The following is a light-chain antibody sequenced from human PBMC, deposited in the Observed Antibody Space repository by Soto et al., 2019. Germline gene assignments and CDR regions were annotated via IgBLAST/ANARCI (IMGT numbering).Light chain of an antibody. J-gene: IGKJ1*01. CDR2: YKS. Sequence: EVVLTQSPGTLSLSPVERATLSFRASQSIRNSLGWYQQKPGQAPRLLIYYKSTRATGTPARFSGSGSGTEFTLTISSLQSEDFGVYYCQQYYGWPRTFGPGTKVDIK. CDR1: QSIRNS. V-gene: IGKV3-15*01. CDR3: QQYYGWPRT.